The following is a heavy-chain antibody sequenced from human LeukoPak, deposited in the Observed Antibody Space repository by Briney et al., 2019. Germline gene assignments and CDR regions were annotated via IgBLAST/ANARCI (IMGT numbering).Heavy chain of an antibody. CDR3: ARDDVGYYDSSGYYNWFDP. CDR2: IIPIFGTA. V-gene: IGHV1-69*05. D-gene: IGHD3-22*01. CDR1: GGTFSSYA. J-gene: IGHJ5*02. Sequence: ASVKVSCKASGGTFSSYAISWVRQAPGQGLEWMGGIIPIFGTANYAQKFQGRVTITTDESTSTAYMELSSLRSEDTAVYYCARDDVGYYDSSGYYNWFDPWGQGTLVTISS.